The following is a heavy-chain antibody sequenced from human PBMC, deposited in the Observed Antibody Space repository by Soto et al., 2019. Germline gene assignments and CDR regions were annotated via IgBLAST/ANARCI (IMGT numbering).Heavy chain of an antibody. CDR3: ARDIGRGGMDV. D-gene: IGHD3-10*01. CDR1: GYTFTGYY. CDR2: INPNSGGT. J-gene: IGHJ6*02. Sequence: ASVKVSCTASGYTFTGYYMHWVRQAPGQGLEWMGWINPNSGGTNYAQKFQGWVTMTRDTSVSTAYMELSRLRSDDTAVYYCARDIGRGGMDVWGQGTTVTVSS. V-gene: IGHV1-2*04.